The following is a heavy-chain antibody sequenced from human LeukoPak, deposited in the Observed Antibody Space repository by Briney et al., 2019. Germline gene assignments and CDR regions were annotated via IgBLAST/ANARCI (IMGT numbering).Heavy chain of an antibody. CDR2: IYYSGST. J-gene: IGHJ3*02. D-gene: IGHD3-3*01. CDR3: ARDSITVFGVVPRAFDI. CDR1: GGSISSYY. V-gene: IGHV4-59*12. Sequence: SETLSLTCTVSGGSISSYYWSWIRQPPGKGLEWIGYIYYSGSTNYNPSLKSRVTISVDTSKNQFSLKLSSVTAADTAVYYCARDSITVFGVVPRAFDIWGQGTMVTVSS.